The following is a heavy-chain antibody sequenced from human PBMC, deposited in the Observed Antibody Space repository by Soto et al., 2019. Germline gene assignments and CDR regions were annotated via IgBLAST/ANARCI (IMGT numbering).Heavy chain of an antibody. CDR1: GYTFTSYY. Sequence: QVQLVQSGAEVKKPGASVKVSCKASGYTFTSYYMHWVRQAPGQGLEWMGIINPSGGSTSYAQKFQGRVTMTRDTSTGTVYMELSSLRSEDTAVYYCARDYCSGGSCYRPKYYFDYWGQGTLVTVSS. J-gene: IGHJ4*02. D-gene: IGHD2-15*01. CDR2: INPSGGST. CDR3: ARDYCSGGSCYRPKYYFDY. V-gene: IGHV1-46*03.